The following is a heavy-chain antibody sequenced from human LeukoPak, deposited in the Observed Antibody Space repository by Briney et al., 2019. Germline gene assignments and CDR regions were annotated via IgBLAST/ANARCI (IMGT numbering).Heavy chain of an antibody. CDR2: IWYDGSNK. CDR1: GFTFSSYG. D-gene: IGHD3-10*01. J-gene: IGHJ4*02. V-gene: IGHV3-30*02. CDR3: AKDVYGSGSDY. Sequence: PGGSLRLSCAASGFTFSSYGMHWVRQAPGKGLEWVAVIWYDGSNKYYADSVKGRFTISRDNSKNTLYLQMNSLRAEDTAVYYCAKDVYGSGSDYWGQGTLVTVSS.